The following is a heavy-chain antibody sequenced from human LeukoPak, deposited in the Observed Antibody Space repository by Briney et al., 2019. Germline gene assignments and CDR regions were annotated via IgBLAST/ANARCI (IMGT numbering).Heavy chain of an antibody. Sequence: SETLSLTCAVYGGSFSGYYWSWIRQPPGKGLEWIGEINHSGSTNYNPSLKSRVTISVDTSKNQFSLKLSSVTAADTAVYYCARRRMVYAKNWFDPWGQGTLVTVSS. CDR3: ARRRMVYAKNWFDP. CDR2: INHSGST. CDR1: GGSFSGYY. J-gene: IGHJ5*02. D-gene: IGHD2-8*01. V-gene: IGHV4-34*01.